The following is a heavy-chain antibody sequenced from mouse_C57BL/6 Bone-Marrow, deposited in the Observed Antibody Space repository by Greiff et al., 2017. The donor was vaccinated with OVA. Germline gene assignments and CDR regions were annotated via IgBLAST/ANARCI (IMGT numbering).Heavy chain of an antibody. CDR1: GYTFTEYT. V-gene: IGHV1-62-2*01. Sequence: VQLQQSGAELVKPGASVKLSCKASGYTFTEYTIHWVKQRPGQGLEWIGWFYPGSGSIKYNEKFKDKATLTADKSSSTVYMELSRLTSEDSAVYFCARHEEVSYYYGTWFAYWGQGTLVTVSA. CDR2: FYPGSGSI. CDR3: ARHEEVSYYYGTWFAY. D-gene: IGHD1-1*01. J-gene: IGHJ3*01.